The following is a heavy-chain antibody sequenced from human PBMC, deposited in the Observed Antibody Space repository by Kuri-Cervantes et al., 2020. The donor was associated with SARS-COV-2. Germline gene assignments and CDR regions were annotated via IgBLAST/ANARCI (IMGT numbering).Heavy chain of an antibody. J-gene: IGHJ3*02. V-gene: IGHV4-30-4*08. Sequence: LRLSCAASGFTFSSYAMSWIRQPPGKGLEWIGYIYYSGSTYYNPSLKSRVTISVDTSKNQFSLKLSSVTAADTAVYYCARDVVTGNRVGPTSDAFDIWGQGTMVTVSS. D-gene: IGHD1-20*01. CDR2: IYYSGST. CDR3: ARDVVTGNRVGPTSDAFDI. CDR1: GFTFSSYA.